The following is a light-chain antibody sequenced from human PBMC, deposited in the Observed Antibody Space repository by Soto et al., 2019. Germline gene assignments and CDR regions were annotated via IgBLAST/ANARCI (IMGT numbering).Light chain of an antibody. CDR3: SSYTTGSTPFYV. CDR1: SSDVGAYDY. J-gene: IGLJ1*01. CDR2: DVN. V-gene: IGLV2-14*01. Sequence: QSALTQPASVSGSPGQSIAISCAGTSSDVGAYDYVSWYQQHPGKAPKLMIYDVNNRPSGVSNRFSGSKSDNTAPLTISGLQAEDEADYYCSSYTTGSTPFYVFGTGTKLTVL.